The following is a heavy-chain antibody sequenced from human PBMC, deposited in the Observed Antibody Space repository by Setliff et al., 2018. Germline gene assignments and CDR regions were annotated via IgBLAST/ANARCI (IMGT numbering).Heavy chain of an antibody. CDR1: GYSFTSYW. V-gene: IGHV5-51*01. CDR2: IYPGDSDT. Sequence: GESLKISCKGSGYSFTSYWIGWVRQMPGKGLEWMGIIYPGDSDTRYSPSFQGQVTISADKSISTAYLQWSSLKASDTAMYYCARVDQQLVYYYYGMDVWGQGTTVTVSS. J-gene: IGHJ6*02. D-gene: IGHD6-13*01. CDR3: ARVDQQLVYYYYGMDV.